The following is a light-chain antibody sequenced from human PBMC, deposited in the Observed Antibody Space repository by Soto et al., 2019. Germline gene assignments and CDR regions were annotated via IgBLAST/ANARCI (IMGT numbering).Light chain of an antibody. CDR2: ATS. CDR1: QGIVPY. Sequence: DVQMTQSPSSLSAFVGDRATITCRASQGIVPYLAWFQQKPGKAPKLLIYATSTLQSGVPSRFSGSGSGTDFTLTISSLQPEDVGTYCCQKYNSAPLTFGGGTKVEIK. J-gene: IGKJ4*01. V-gene: IGKV1-27*01. CDR3: QKYNSAPLT.